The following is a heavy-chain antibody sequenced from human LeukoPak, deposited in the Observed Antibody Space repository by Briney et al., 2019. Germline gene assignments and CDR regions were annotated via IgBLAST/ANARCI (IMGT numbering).Heavy chain of an antibody. D-gene: IGHD6-19*01. CDR1: GGPISRSSDY. Sequence: PSETLSLTCAVSGGPISRSSDYWGWIRQPPGKGPEWIGTIYHSGSTYHNPSLKSRVTISVDTSRNQFSLKLSSVTAADTAVYYCARHQQWRGVDYWGQGTLVTVSS. V-gene: IGHV4-39*01. CDR2: IYHSGST. J-gene: IGHJ4*02. CDR3: ARHQQWRGVDY.